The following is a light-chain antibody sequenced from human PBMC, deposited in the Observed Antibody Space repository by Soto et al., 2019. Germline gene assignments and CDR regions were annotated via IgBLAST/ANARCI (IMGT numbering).Light chain of an antibody. CDR2: EVN. CDR3: SSYTTTNTYV. V-gene: IGLV2-14*01. J-gene: IGLJ1*01. CDR1: SSDVGGYNY. Sequence: QSVLTQPASVSGSPGQSITISCTGTSSDVGGYNYVSWYQQYPGKAPKLMIYEVNNRPSGVSSRFSGSKSGNTASLTISGLQAEDEADYYCSSYTTTNTYVFGTGTKVTVL.